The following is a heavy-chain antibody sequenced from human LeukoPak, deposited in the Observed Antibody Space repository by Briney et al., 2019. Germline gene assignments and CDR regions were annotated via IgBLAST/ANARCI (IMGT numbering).Heavy chain of an antibody. CDR2: IYYSGST. V-gene: IGHV4-59*01. J-gene: IGHJ4*02. Sequence: SETLSLTCTVSGGSISSYYWSWIRQPPGKGLEWIGYIYYSGSTNYNPSLKSRVTISVDTSKNQFSLKLSSVTAADTAVYYCARDPDYSNYGAFDYWGQGTLVTVSS. CDR1: GGSISSYY. CDR3: ARDPDYSNYGAFDY. D-gene: IGHD4-11*01.